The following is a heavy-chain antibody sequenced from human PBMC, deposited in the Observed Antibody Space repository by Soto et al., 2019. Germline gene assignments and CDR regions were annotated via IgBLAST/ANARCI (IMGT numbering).Heavy chain of an antibody. CDR2: ISSRSDI. Sequence: GGSLRLCCVGSVFTFSTYSINWCRQAPGKGLEWVSSISSRSDIYYADSVKGRFTISRDNAENSVSLQMNSLRAEDTAVYYCAREYTAWPLAYGLDVWGQGTTVTVSS. CDR3: AREYTAWPLAYGLDV. D-gene: IGHD2-2*02. J-gene: IGHJ6*02. V-gene: IGHV3-21*01. CDR1: VFTFSTYS.